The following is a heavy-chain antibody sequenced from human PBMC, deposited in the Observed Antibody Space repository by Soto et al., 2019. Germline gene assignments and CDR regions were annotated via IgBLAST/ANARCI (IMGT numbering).Heavy chain of an antibody. CDR3: ARDYYDSSGYYSNNWFDP. D-gene: IGHD3-22*01. J-gene: IGHJ5*02. V-gene: IGHV4-30-4*01. Sequence: SETLSLTCTVSGGSVTSDEDYWSWIRQSPGKGLEWIGYISNSGSTGYNPSLKTRLSISVDTSKNQFSLKLSSVTAADTAVYYCARDYYDSSGYYSNNWFDPWGQGTLVTVSS. CDR2: ISNSGST. CDR1: GGSVTSDEDY.